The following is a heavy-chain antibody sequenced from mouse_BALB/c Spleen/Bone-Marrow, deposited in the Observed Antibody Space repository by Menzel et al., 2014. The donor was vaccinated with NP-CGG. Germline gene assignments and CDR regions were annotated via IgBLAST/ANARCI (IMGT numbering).Heavy chain of an antibody. Sequence: DVMLVESGGGLVQSKGSLKLSCAASGFTFNTYAMNWVRQAPGKGLEWVARIRSKSNNDATYYADSVKDRLTISRDDSQSMLYLQMNNLKTEDTAMYYCVRQGDGYYNWYFDVWGAGTTVTVSS. CDR3: VRQGDGYYNWYFDV. J-gene: IGHJ1*01. V-gene: IGHV10-1*02. CDR1: GFTFNTYA. CDR2: IRSKSNNDAT. D-gene: IGHD2-3*01.